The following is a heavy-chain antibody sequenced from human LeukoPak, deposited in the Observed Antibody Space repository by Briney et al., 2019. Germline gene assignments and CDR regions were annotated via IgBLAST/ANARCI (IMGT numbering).Heavy chain of an antibody. V-gene: IGHV4-59*12. J-gene: IGHJ4*02. CDR3: ARVPSGTWFGELYQD. Sequence: SETLSLICIVSGSMRGYYWSWIRQPPGKGLEWIGYIYYSGGTSYNPSLKSRVTISVDMSRSQFSLKLSSVTAADTAVYYCARVPSGTWFGELYQDWGQGTLVTVSS. CDR2: IYYSGGT. D-gene: IGHD3-10*01. CDR1: GSMRGYY.